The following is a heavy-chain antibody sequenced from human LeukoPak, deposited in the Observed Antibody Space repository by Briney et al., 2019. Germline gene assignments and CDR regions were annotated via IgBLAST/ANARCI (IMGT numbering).Heavy chain of an antibody. CDR3: ARGIGYYGSGSYLYY. J-gene: IGHJ4*02. V-gene: IGHV4-34*01. Sequence: SETLSLTCAVYGGSFSGYYWSWIRQPPGKGLEWIGEINHSGSTNYNPSLKSRVTISVDTSKNQFSLKLSSVTAADTAVHYCARGIGYYGSGSYLYYWGQGTLVTVSS. CDR2: INHSGST. CDR1: GGSFSGYY. D-gene: IGHD3-10*01.